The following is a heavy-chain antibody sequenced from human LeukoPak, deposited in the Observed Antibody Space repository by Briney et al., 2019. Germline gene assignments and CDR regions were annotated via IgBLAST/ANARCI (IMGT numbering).Heavy chain of an antibody. D-gene: IGHD6-19*01. J-gene: IGHJ4*02. V-gene: IGHV1-3*01. CDR3: ARGAYSSGRLGY. CDR2: INAGNGNT. CDR1: GYTFTSYA. Sequence: ASVKVSCKASGYTFTSYAMHWVRQAPGQSLEWMGWINAGNGNTKYSQKFQGRVTITRDTSASTAYMELSSLRSEDTAVYYCARGAYSSGRLGYWGQGTLVTVSS.